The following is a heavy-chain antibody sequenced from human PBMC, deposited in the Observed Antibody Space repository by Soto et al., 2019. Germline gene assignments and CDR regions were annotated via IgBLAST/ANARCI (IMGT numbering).Heavy chain of an antibody. CDR1: GFTFSSYS. Sequence: GGSLRLSCAASGFTFSSYSMNWVRQAPGKGLEWVSSISSSSSYIYYADSVEGRFTISRDNAKNSLYLQMNSLRAEDTAVYYCARTYSSGWYVGYYYYGMDVWGQGTTVTVSS. J-gene: IGHJ6*02. CDR3: ARTYSSGWYVGYYYYGMDV. V-gene: IGHV3-21*01. D-gene: IGHD6-19*01. CDR2: ISSSSSYI.